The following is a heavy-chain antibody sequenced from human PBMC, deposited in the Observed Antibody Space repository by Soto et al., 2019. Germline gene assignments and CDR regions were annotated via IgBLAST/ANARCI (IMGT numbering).Heavy chain of an antibody. J-gene: IGHJ3*02. Sequence: EVQLVESGGDLVQSGGSLRLSCAASGFTFSSHWMHWVRQGPGKGLIGVSRINTDGIWTDYADSVKGRFTISRDNAKNTLYQKMNSLKADETAVYYWARPRGTENSAFAIWGQGTMVTVSS. V-gene: IGHV3-74*01. CDR1: GFTFSSHW. CDR2: INTDGIWT. D-gene: IGHD3-16*01. CDR3: ARPRGTENSAFAI.